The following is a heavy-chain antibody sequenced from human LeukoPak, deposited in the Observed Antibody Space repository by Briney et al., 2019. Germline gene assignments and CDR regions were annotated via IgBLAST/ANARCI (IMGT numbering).Heavy chain of an antibody. J-gene: IGHJ4*02. CDR2: INHSGST. V-gene: IGHV4-34*01. Sequence: PSETLSLTCAVYGGSFSGYYWSWIRQPPGKGLEWIGEINHSGSTNYNPSLKSRVTISVDTSKNQFSLKLSSVTAADTAVYYCARGETTVGYDYWGQGTLVTVSS. D-gene: IGHD4-23*01. CDR3: ARGETTVGYDY. CDR1: GGSFSGYY.